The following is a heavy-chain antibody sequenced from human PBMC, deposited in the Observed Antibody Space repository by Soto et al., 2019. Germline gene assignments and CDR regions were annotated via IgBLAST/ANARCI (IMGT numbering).Heavy chain of an antibody. V-gene: IGHV4-59*01. CDR2: INYSGST. Sequence: LSLTCTVSGGSISSYYWSWIRQPPGKALEWIGYINYSGSTNYNPSLKSRVTISVDTSKNQFSLKLSSVTAADTAVYYCARGLRNYYYYYMDVWGKGTTVTVSS. D-gene: IGHD5-12*01. CDR3: ARGLRNYYYYYMDV. CDR1: GGSISSYY. J-gene: IGHJ6*03.